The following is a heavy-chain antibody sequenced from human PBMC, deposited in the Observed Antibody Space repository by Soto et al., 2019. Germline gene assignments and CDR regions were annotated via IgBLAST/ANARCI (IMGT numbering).Heavy chain of an antibody. J-gene: IGHJ6*02. CDR1: GFTFSNAW. D-gene: IGHD6-13*01. CDR2: IKSKTDGGTT. CDR3: TTPDSSSWYYYGMDV. Sequence: PGGSLRLSCAASGFTFSNAWMNWVRQAPGKGLEWVGRIKSKTDGGTTDYAAPVKGRFTISRDDSKNTLYLQMNSLKTEDTAVYYCTTPDSSSWYYYGMDVWGQGTTVTVSS. V-gene: IGHV3-15*07.